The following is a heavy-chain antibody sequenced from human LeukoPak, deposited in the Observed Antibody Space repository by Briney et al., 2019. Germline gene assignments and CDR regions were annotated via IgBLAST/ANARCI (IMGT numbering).Heavy chain of an antibody. V-gene: IGHV3-30*03. D-gene: IGHD1-1*01. CDR2: ISYDGSNK. CDR3: ASNPPWGNWNDVGLIDY. CDR1: GFTFSRYG. Sequence: GRSLRLFCAASGFTFSRYGMHWVRQAPGKGLEWVAVISYDGSNKYYADSVKGRFTISRDNSKNTLYLQMNSLRAEDTAVYYCASNPPWGNWNDVGLIDYWGQGTLVTVSS. J-gene: IGHJ4*02.